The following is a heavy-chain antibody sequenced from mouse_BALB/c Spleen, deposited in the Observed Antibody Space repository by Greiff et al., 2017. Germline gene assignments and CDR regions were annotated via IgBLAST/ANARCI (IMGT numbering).Heavy chain of an antibody. D-gene: IGHD2-10*02. J-gene: IGHJ2*01. CDR3: ARGYGNYPRFDY. V-gene: IGHV5-17*02. Sequence: EVHLVESGGGLVQPGGSRKLSCAASGFTFSSFGMHWVRQAPEKGLEWVAYISSGSSTIYYADTVKGRFTISRDNPKNTLFLQMTSLRSEDTAMYYCARGYGNYPRFDYWGQGTTLTVSS. CDR1: GFTFSSFG. CDR2: ISSGSSTI.